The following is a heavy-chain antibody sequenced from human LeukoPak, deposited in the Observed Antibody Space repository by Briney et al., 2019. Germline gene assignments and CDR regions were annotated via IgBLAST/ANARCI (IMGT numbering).Heavy chain of an antibody. D-gene: IGHD2-2*01. J-gene: IGHJ5*02. Sequence: ASVKVSCKASGYTFTGYYMHWVRQAPGQGLEWMGRINPNSGGTNNAQKFQGRVTMTRDTSISTAYMELSRLRSDDTAVYYCARPHCSSTSCYAGTQNWFDPWGQGTLVTVSS. V-gene: IGHV1-2*06. CDR2: INPNSGGT. CDR3: ARPHCSSTSCYAGTQNWFDP. CDR1: GYTFTGYY.